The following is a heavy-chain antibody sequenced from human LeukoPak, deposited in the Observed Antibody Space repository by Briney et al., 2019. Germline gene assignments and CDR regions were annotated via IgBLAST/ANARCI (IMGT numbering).Heavy chain of an antibody. V-gene: IGHV3-23*01. Sequence: TGVPLRLTCAASGFTVSSYAVAWVRQAPGKGMEWISAVSYDNTRTFYADSVKGRFAISRDNSRNTLFLQMNSLRADDTAVYYCARPGCGGNCYYRMDVWGKGTTVTVSS. D-gene: IGHD2-21*01. CDR3: ARPGCGGNCYYRMDV. J-gene: IGHJ6*04. CDR2: VSYDNTRT. CDR1: GFTVSSYA.